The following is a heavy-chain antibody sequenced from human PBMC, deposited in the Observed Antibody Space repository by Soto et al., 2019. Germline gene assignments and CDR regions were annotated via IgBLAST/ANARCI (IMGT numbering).Heavy chain of an antibody. CDR2: ISYDGSNK. D-gene: IGHD6-19*01. J-gene: IGHJ6*02. V-gene: IGHV3-30-3*01. CDR1: GFTLSSYA. Sequence: QVQLVESGGGVVQPGRSLRLSCAASGFTLSSYAMHWVRQAPGKGLEWVAVISYDGSNKYYADSVKGRFTISRDNSKNTLYLQMNSLRAEDTAVYYCAGESSGWHTGGYYYYYYGMDVWGQGTTVTVSS. CDR3: AGESSGWHTGGYYYYYYGMDV.